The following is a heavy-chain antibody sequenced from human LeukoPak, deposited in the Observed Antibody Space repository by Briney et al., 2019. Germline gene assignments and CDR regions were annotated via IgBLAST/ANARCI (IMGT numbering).Heavy chain of an antibody. J-gene: IGHJ4*02. CDR3: VAIVGATYCDFWSGYYFFDE. V-gene: IGHV1-18*01. Sequence: ASVTVSLKGSVSTCTSYGFNWVRLPPAQGLEWMGWINTYYGNTNNANKLQDRVTMTTNTSTSSAYMELRSLTSDGTAVYYCVAIVGATYCDFWSGYYFFDEWGEGTLVTVSS. D-gene: IGHD3-3*01. CDR1: VSTCTSYG. CDR2: INTYYGNT.